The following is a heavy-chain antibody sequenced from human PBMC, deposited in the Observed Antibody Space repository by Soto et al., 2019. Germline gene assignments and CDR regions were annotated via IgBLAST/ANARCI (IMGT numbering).Heavy chain of an antibody. CDR3: ARHLLRMTIAQG. CDR1: GGSISSSSYY. CDR2: IYYSGST. D-gene: IGHD3-3*01. J-gene: IGHJ4*02. V-gene: IGHV4-39*01. Sequence: QLQLQESGPGLVKPSETLSLTCTVSGGSISSSSYYWGWIRQPPGKGLEWIGSIYYSGSTYYNPSLKSRVTISVDTSKTQFSLKLSLVTAADTAVYYCARHLLRMTIAQGWCQGTLVTVSS.